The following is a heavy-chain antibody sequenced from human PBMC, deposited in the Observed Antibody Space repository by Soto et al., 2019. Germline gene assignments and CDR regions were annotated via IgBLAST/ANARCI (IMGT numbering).Heavy chain of an antibody. V-gene: IGHV1-18*01. CDR2: ISAYNGNT. Sequence: ASVKVSCKASGYTFTSYGISWVRQAPGQGLEWMGWISAYNGNTNYAQKLQGRVTMTTDTSTSTAYMELRSLRSDDTAVYYCARRPLEYCSSTSCYGPQTLDYWGQGTLVTVSS. D-gene: IGHD2-2*01. CDR3: ARRPLEYCSSTSCYGPQTLDY. CDR1: GYTFTSYG. J-gene: IGHJ4*02.